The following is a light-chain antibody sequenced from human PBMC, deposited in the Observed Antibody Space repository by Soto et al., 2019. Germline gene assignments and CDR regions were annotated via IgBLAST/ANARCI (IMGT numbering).Light chain of an antibody. CDR3: QQRHMWPIT. CDR2: DAY. J-gene: IGKJ5*01. V-gene: IGKV3-11*01. Sequence: ERLFMQSPGTLSLSPGERATLSCWASQSVSSTLAWYQQKPGQAPRLLIYDAYNRATGIPPRFSGSGSGTDFTLTISSLEPEDSAVYYCQQRHMWPITFGQGTRLEIK. CDR1: QSVSST.